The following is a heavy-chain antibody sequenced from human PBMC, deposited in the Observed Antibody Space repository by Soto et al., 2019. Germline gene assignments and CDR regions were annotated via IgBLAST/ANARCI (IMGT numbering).Heavy chain of an antibody. D-gene: IGHD3-3*01. J-gene: IGHJ6*02. Sequence: PGGSLRFSCAASGFAFSGFEMNWVRQAPGKGLEWVSYISSGASNMYYADSVKGRFTISRDNAKSSLYLQMNSLRAEDTSVYHCARDPNYDFWSGYRNKEGTYGMDVWGQGTTVTVSS. CDR2: ISSGASNM. CDR3: ARDPNYDFWSGYRNKEGTYGMDV. V-gene: IGHV3-48*03. CDR1: GFAFSGFE.